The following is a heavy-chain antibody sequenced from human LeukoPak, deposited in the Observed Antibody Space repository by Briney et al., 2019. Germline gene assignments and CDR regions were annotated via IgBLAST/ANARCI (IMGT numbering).Heavy chain of an antibody. CDR3: TTVGRSGYYDNNGYYYFVY. J-gene: IGHJ4*02. V-gene: IGHV3-15*01. CDR1: GFTFNGAW. Sequence: MSGGSLRLSCAASGFTFNGAWMSWVRQAPGKGLEWVGRIKSRTVGGTADYAAPVNGRFTISRDDSRNTLYLQMNSLKIEDTAVYYCTTVGRSGYYDNNGYYYFVYWGQGALVTVSS. D-gene: IGHD3-22*01. CDR2: IKSRTVGGTA.